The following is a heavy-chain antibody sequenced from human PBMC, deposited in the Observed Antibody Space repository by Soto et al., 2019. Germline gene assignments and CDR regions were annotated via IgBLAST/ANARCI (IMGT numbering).Heavy chain of an antibody. Sequence: GXSXKVXXXAXGYTFTSYAMHWVRQAPGQRLXXXXXXXAGNGNXXXXXXXXXXXXXXRDTSASTAYMELSSLRSEDTAVYYCARALLAGYCSGGSCYPPRYYYGMDVWGQGTTVTVSS. J-gene: IGHJ6*02. CDR3: ARALLAGYCSGGSCYPPRYYYGMDV. D-gene: IGHD2-15*01. CDR2: XXAGNGNX. CDR1: GYTFTSYA. V-gene: IGHV1-3*01.